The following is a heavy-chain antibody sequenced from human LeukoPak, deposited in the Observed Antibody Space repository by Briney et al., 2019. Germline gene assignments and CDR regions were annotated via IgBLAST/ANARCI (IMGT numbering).Heavy chain of an antibody. V-gene: IGHV1-69*13. CDR2: IIPIFGTA. Sequence: SVKVTCKSSGGTFSSYAISGVRQSPGQGLEWMGGIIPIFGTANYAQKFQGRVTITADESTCTAYMELSSLRSEDTAVYYCAVLRFLEWCSWGQGTLVTVSS. D-gene: IGHD3-3*01. CDR3: AVLRFLEWCS. CDR1: GGTFSSYA. J-gene: IGHJ5*02.